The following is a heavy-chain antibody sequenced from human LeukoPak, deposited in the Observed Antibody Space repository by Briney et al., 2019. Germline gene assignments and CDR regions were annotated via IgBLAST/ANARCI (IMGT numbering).Heavy chain of an antibody. CDR3: ARAPSGYYDFWSGSSSYYYYMDV. J-gene: IGHJ6*03. V-gene: IGHV4-30-4*08. CDR2: IYYSGST. D-gene: IGHD3-3*01. CDR1: VGSLSRGDYY. Sequence: TLSLARTVSVGSLSRGDYYWSWIRQPPGRGHEWLEYIYYSGSTYYNPSRKSRVTISVDTSKNQFSLKLSSVTAADPAVYYCARAPSGYYDFWSGSSSYYYYMDVWGKGTTVTVSS.